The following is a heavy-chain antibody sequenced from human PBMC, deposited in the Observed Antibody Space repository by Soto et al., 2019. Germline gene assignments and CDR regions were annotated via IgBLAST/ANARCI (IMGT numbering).Heavy chain of an antibody. V-gene: IGHV3-74*01. CDR2: INSDGSST. CDR3: ATHDFWSGYSNFDY. CDR1: GFTFSSYW. J-gene: IGHJ4*02. D-gene: IGHD3-3*01. Sequence: GGSLRLSCAASGFTFSSYWMHWVRQAPGKGLVWVSRINSDGSSTSYGDSGKGRFTISRDNAKNTLYLQMNSLRAEDTAVYYCATHDFWSGYSNFDYWGQGALVTVSS.